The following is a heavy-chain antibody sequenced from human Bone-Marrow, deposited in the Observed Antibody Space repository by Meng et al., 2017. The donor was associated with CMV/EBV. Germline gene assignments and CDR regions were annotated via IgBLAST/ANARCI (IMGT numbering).Heavy chain of an antibody. Sequence: GESLKISCVASRFIFSNYGMHWVRQAPGKGLEWVAYIRYDGGNRHYADSVMGRFTISRDNSKNTLSLQMNSLRGEDTAVYYCARDLRYNWNDPQRYVDLWGRGTLVTVSS. CDR3: ARDLRYNWNDPQRYVDL. CDR1: RFIFSNYG. D-gene: IGHD1-1*01. J-gene: IGHJ2*01. CDR2: IRYDGGNR. V-gene: IGHV3-30*02.